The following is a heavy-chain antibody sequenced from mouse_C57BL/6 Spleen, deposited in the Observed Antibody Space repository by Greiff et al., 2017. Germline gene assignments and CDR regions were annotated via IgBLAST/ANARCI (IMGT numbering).Heavy chain of an antibody. CDR1: GFSLTSYG. D-gene: IGHD1-1*01. J-gene: IGHJ4*01. Sequence: QVQLQQSGPGLVAPSQSLSITCTVSGFSLTSYGVHWVRQPPGKGLEWLVVIWSDGSTTYNSALKSRLSISKDNSKSQVFLKMNSLQTDDTAMYYCARHRSDYGSSYYVYSMDYWGQGTSVTVSS. CDR3: ARHRSDYGSSYYVYSMDY. V-gene: IGHV2-6-1*01. CDR2: IWSDGST.